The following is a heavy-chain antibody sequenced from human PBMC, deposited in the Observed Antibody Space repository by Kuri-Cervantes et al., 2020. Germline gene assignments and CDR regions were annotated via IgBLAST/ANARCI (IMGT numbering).Heavy chain of an antibody. CDR2: ISAYNGNT. Sequence: ASVKVSCKASGYTFTSYAMHWVRQAPGQGLEWMGWISAYNGNTNYAQKLQGRVTMTTDTSTSTAYMELRSLRSDDTAVYYCARARADIVVVPAAPPGMDVWGQGTTVTVSS. D-gene: IGHD2-2*01. V-gene: IGHV1-18*01. CDR1: GYTFTSYA. J-gene: IGHJ6*02. CDR3: ARARADIVVVPAAPPGMDV.